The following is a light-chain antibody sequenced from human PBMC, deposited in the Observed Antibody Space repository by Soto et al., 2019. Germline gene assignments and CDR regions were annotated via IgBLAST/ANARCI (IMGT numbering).Light chain of an antibody. V-gene: IGKV2-30*02. CDR2: RVS. CDR3: MQGTHWPPYT. J-gene: IGKJ2*01. CDR1: QSLVHSDGDTY. Sequence: DVVMTQSPLSLPVNLGEPVAISCRSTQSLVHSDGDTYLSWFHQRPGQSPRRLIFRVSKRDFGVPPRFIGSGSGTDFTLEITSVEAEDVGVYYCMQGTHWPPYTFGQGTRLEIK.